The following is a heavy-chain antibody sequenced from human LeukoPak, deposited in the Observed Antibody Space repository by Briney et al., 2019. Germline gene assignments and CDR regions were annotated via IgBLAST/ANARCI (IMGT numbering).Heavy chain of an antibody. CDR2: MYDSGST. D-gene: IGHD3-22*01. Sequence: SETLSLTCTVSGGSFSSYYWSWIRQPPGKGLELIGYMYDSGSTNYNPSLKSRVTISVDTSKNQFSLRLNSVTPEDTAVYYCAREPYYYDHTGFHPRYLDSWGQGALVSVSS. CDR3: AREPYYYDHTGFHPRYLDS. J-gene: IGHJ4*02. V-gene: IGHV4-59*12. CDR1: GGSFSSYY.